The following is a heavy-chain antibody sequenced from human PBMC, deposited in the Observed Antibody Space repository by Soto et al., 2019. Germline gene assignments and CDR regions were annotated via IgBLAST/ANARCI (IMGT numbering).Heavy chain of an antibody. CDR3: ARDLGGYSYGYDYYYGMDV. CDR1: GFTFSSYG. Sequence: QVQLVESGGGVVQPGRSLRLSCAASGFTFSSYGMHWVRQAPGKGLEWVAVIWYDGSNKYYADSVKGRFTISRDNSKNTLYLQMNSLRAEDTAVYYCARDLGGYSYGYDYYYGMDVWGQGTTVTVSS. J-gene: IGHJ6*02. D-gene: IGHD5-18*01. CDR2: IWYDGSNK. V-gene: IGHV3-33*01.